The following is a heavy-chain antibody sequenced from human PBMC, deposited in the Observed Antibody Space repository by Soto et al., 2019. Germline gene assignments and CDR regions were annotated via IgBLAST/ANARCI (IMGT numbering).Heavy chain of an antibody. CDR1: GGSISSSSYY. CDR2: IYYSGST. Sequence: QLQLQESGPGLVKPSETLSLTCTVSGGSISSSSYYWGWIRQPPGKGLEWIGSIYYSGSTYYNPSLKSRVTISLDTSKNQFSLKLSSVTAADTAVYYCARLIEYYDFWSGYYKAYYYYYMDVWGKGTTVTVSS. J-gene: IGHJ6*03. D-gene: IGHD3-3*01. V-gene: IGHV4-39*01. CDR3: ARLIEYYDFWSGYYKAYYYYYMDV.